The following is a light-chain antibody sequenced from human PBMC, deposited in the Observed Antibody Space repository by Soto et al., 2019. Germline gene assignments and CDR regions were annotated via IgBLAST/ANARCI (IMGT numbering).Light chain of an antibody. CDR3: QQYDSSPRT. V-gene: IGKV3-20*01. Sequence: EIVLTQSPGTLSLSPGDRATLSCRASQRVSSNYLAWYQQKPGQAPRLLIYGASSRATGIPDRFSGSGSGIDFTLTISRLEPADFVVYYCQQYDSSPRTFGQWTKLEIK. CDR1: QRVSSNY. CDR2: GAS. J-gene: IGKJ1*01.